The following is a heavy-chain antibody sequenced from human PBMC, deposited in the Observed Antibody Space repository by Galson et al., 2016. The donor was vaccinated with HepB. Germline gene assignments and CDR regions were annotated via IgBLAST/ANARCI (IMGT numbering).Heavy chain of an antibody. V-gene: IGHV4-59*01. Sequence: SETLSLTCTVSGGSISSYYWSWIRQPPGKGLEWIGYIHSSGSTNYNPSLKSRVTISGDTSKNQFSLKLSSVTAADTAVYYCARYTPIVRGVVLGFDNWGQGTLVTVSS. CDR2: IHSSGST. CDR3: ARYTPIVRGVVLGFDN. CDR1: GGSISSYY. D-gene: IGHD3-10*01. J-gene: IGHJ4*02.